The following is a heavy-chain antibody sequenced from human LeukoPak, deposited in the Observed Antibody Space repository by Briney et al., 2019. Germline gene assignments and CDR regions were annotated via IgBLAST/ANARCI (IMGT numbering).Heavy chain of an antibody. V-gene: IGHV3-7*03. CDR1: GFTINGYW. CDR2: ITQDASEK. D-gene: IGHD1-26*01. CDR3: AKGKKVGDTDY. J-gene: IGHJ4*02. Sequence: GGSLRLSCAASGFTINGYWMSWVRQAPGKGLEWVANITQDASEKYYVGSVQGRFTISRDNAKNSVFLQMNSLRAEDTAVYYCAKGKKVGDTDYWGQGTLVTVSS.